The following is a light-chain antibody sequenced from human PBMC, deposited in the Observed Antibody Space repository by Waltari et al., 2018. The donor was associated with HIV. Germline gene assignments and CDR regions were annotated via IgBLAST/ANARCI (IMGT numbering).Light chain of an antibody. CDR1: TSHIGGNT. CDR2: SNN. Sequence: QSVLAQPPSASGTPGQRVTISGSGSTSHIGGNTVSWYQQLPGPAPKLLINSNNQQPSGVPDRLSGSTSGTSASLVISGLQSEDEADYYCAAWDDSLKGGAFGTGTKVTVL. J-gene: IGLJ1*01. V-gene: IGLV1-44*01. CDR3: AAWDDSLKGGA.